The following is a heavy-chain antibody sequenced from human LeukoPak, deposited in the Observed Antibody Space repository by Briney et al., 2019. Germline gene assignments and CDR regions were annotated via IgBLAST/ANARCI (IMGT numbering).Heavy chain of an antibody. V-gene: IGHV1-8*01. D-gene: IGHD3-10*01. Sequence: ASVKVSCKASGYTFTSFDINWVRQATGQGLEWMGWMNPNSGNTGYAQKFQGRVTMTRNTSISTAYMELSSLRSEDTAVYYCARRKNYYGSGSYVGYWGQGTLVTVSS. CDR3: ARRKNYYGSGSYVGY. CDR2: MNPNSGNT. CDR1: GYTFTSFD. J-gene: IGHJ4*02.